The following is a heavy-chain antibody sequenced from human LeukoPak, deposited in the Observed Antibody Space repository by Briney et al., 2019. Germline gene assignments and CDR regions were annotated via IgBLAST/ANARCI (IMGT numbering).Heavy chain of an antibody. Sequence: ASVKVSCKASGYTFTSYGIIWVRQAPGQGLEWMGWISAYNGNTNYAQKLQGRVTMTTDTSTSTAYMELRSLRSDDTAVYYCARDRSRCSSTSCYPGWFDPWGQGTLVTVSS. CDR1: GYTFTSYG. CDR2: ISAYNGNT. D-gene: IGHD2-2*01. CDR3: ARDRSRCSSTSCYPGWFDP. J-gene: IGHJ5*02. V-gene: IGHV1-18*01.